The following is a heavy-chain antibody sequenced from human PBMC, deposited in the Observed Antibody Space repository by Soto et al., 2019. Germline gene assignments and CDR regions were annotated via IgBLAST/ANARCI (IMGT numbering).Heavy chain of an antibody. CDR3: ARRGAGNWYFDL. J-gene: IGHJ2*01. D-gene: IGHD6-19*01. Sequence: SETLSLTCTVSGGSISSYFWSWIQQPPGKGLEWIGYIYYGGSTNYNPSLKSRVTISVDTSKNQISLKLSSVTAADTAVYYCARRGAGNWYFDLWGRGTLVTVSS. V-gene: IGHV4-59*01. CDR2: IYYGGST. CDR1: GGSISSYF.